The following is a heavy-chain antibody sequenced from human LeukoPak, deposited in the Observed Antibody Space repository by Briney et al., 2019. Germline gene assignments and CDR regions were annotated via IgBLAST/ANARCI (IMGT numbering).Heavy chain of an antibody. V-gene: IGHV4-30-4*07. J-gene: IGHJ6*03. Sequence: SETLSLTCAVSGGSISSGGYSWSWIWQPPGKGLEWIGYIYYSGSTYYNPSLKSRVTISVDTSKNQFSLKLSSVTAADTAVYYGARLVAGYYYMDVWGKGTTVTVSS. D-gene: IGHD2-8*02. CDR3: ARLVAGYYYMDV. CDR1: GGSISSGGYS. CDR2: IYYSGST.